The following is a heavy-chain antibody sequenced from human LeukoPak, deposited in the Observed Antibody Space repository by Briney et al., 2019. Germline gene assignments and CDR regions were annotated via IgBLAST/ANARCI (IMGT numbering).Heavy chain of an antibody. CDR2: IYTSGST. D-gene: IGHD1-26*01. Sequence: SETLSLTCTGSGGSISSGSYYWSWIRQPAGKGLEWIGRIYTSGSTNYNPSLKSRVTISVDTSKNQFSLKLSSVTAADTAVYYCARAYPIVYWGQGTLVTVSS. J-gene: IGHJ4*02. CDR1: GGSISSGSYY. V-gene: IGHV4-61*02. CDR3: ARAYPIVY.